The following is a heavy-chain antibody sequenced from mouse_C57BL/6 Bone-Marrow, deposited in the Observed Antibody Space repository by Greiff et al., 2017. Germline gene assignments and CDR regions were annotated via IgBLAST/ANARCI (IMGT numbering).Heavy chain of an antibody. CDR3: ARSQDSSGLAWFAY. Sequence: QVTLKVSGPGILQPSQTLSLTCYFSGFSLSNFGMGVGWNRQPSGKGLDWLAHLWRGDDKYYNPALKSRLTISKDTSKNQGFLKLANVDTADTATYYCARSQDSSGLAWFAYWGQGTLVTVSA. J-gene: IGHJ3*01. V-gene: IGHV8-8*01. CDR2: LWRGDDK. CDR1: GFSLSNFGMG. D-gene: IGHD3-2*02.